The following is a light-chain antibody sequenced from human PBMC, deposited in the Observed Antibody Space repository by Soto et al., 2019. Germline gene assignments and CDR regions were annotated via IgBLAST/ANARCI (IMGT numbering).Light chain of an antibody. CDR2: EVS. CDR3: SSYTSSSTLV. J-gene: IGLJ1*01. Sequence: QSALTQPASVSGSPGQSITISCTGTSSDVGDYNYVSWYQQHPGKAPKLMIYEVSNRPSGVSNRFSGSKSGNTASLTISELQAEDEADYYCSSYTSSSTLVFGTGTKLTVL. CDR1: SSDVGDYNY. V-gene: IGLV2-14*01.